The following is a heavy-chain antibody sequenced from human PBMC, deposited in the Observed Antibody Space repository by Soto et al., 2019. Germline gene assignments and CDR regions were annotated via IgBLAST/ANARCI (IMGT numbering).Heavy chain of an antibody. D-gene: IGHD6-13*01. V-gene: IGHV3-23*01. Sequence: EVQLLESGGGLVQSGGSLRLSCAASGFTFRKYAMSWVRQAPGKGLEWVSAISASADSTYYADSVKGRFTISRDNSKNTLYLQMSSLRGADTAVDYCAKDPQSYSSSRYPPPGFDHWGQGILVTVSS. CDR2: ISASADST. J-gene: IGHJ5*02. CDR3: AKDPQSYSSSRYPPPGFDH. CDR1: GFTFRKYA.